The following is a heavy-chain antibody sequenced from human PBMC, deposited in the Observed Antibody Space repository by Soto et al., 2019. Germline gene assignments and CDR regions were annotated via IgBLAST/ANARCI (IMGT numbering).Heavy chain of an antibody. J-gene: IGHJ6*02. D-gene: IGHD3-3*01. CDR1: GFTFSSYS. CDR2: ISSSSSYI. CDR3: ARDFGVDIDYYYYYGMDV. V-gene: IGHV3-21*01. Sequence: NPGGSLRLSCAASGFTFSSYSMNWVRQAPGKGLEWVSSISSSSSYIYYADSVKGRFTISRDNAKNSLYLQMNSLRAEDTAVYYCARDFGVDIDYYYYYGMDVWGQGTTVTVSS.